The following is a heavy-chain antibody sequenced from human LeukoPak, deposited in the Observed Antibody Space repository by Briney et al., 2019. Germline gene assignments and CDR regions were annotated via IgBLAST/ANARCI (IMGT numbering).Heavy chain of an antibody. J-gene: IGHJ4*02. CDR1: GYTFTSYD. Sequence: ASVKVSCKASGYTFTSYDINWVRQATGQGLEWMGWMNPNSGNTGYAQKFQGRVTMTRNTSISTAYMELSSLRSEDTAVYYCARDGILWWGWNHRPHYFDYWGQGTLVTVSS. CDR2: MNPNSGNT. V-gene: IGHV1-8*01. CDR3: ARDGILWWGWNHRPHYFDY. D-gene: IGHD2-21*01.